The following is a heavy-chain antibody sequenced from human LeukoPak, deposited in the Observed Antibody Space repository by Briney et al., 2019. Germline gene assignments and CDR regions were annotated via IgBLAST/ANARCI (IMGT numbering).Heavy chain of an antibody. Sequence: PLTLSCPASGLTFSSCAIHELRQAPAKGLAGVAGISYVGSNKYYADSVKGRFTITRDNAKNSLFLKMNSMRAEDTAVYYCARAPLVTHTAGQFDYWGQGTLVTVSS. V-gene: IGHV3-30*04. CDR3: ARAPLVTHTAGQFDY. CDR1: GLTFSSCA. D-gene: IGHD6-13*01. CDR2: ISYVGSNK. J-gene: IGHJ4*02.